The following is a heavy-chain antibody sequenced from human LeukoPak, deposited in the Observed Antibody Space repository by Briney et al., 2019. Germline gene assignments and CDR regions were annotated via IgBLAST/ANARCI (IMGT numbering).Heavy chain of an antibody. CDR2: IYYSGTT. CDR3: AREGISGWYNY. CDR1: GGSISSYY. D-gene: IGHD6-19*01. Sequence: SETLSLTCTVSGGSISSYYWCWIRQPPGKGLEWIGYIYYSGTTNYNPSLKSRVTISVDTSKNQFSLKLSSVTAADTAVYYCAREGISGWYNYWGQGTLVTVSS. V-gene: IGHV4-59*01. J-gene: IGHJ4*02.